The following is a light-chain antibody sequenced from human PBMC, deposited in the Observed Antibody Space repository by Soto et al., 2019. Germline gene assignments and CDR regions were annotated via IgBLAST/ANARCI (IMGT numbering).Light chain of an antibody. Sequence: EIVMTQSPSTLSASPGERATLSCRASQSVSTNLAWYQQKPGQSPRLLIYGASTRATGIPARFIGSGCATEFTLTISSLQSEDFAVYYCQQYTNWPPYTFGQGTNLEIK. J-gene: IGKJ2*01. V-gene: IGKV3-15*01. CDR1: QSVSTN. CDR2: GAS. CDR3: QQYTNWPPYT.